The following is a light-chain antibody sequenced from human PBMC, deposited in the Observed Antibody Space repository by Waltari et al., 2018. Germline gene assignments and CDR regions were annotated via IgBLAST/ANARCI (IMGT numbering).Light chain of an antibody. Sequence: QSVLTQPPSVSATPGQRVTIPCSGNNPNIGINYISWYQQLPRTAPKLLIYENKKRPSGIPDRFSGSKSGTSATLGITGLQTEDEADYYCGTWDNSLSAWVFGGGTKLTVL. V-gene: IGLV1-51*02. J-gene: IGLJ3*02. CDR2: ENK. CDR1: NPNIGINY. CDR3: GTWDNSLSAWV.